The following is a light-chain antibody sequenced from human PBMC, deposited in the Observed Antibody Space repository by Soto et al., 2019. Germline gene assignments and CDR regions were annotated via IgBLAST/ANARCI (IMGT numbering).Light chain of an antibody. CDR2: EVI. CDR1: SSDVGGYNY. CDR3: ISYTSISTLV. V-gene: IGLV2-14*01. J-gene: IGLJ1*01. Sequence: QSALTQPASVSGSPGQSSRISCTWRSSDVGGYNYVSWYQQHPGKAPKVIIYEVINRPSGVSNRFSGSKSGNAASLTISGLQAEDEADYYCISYTSISTLVFGTGTKVTVL.